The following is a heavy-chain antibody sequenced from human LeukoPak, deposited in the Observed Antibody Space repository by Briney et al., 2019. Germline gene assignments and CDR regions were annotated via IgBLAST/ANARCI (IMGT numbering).Heavy chain of an antibody. CDR2: ISYDGSNK. CDR3: ARRTGY. Sequence: GRSLRLSCAASGFTFSSYAMHWVRQAPGKGLEWVAVISYDGSNKYYADSVKGRFTISRDNSKNTLYLQMNSLRAEDTAVYYCARRTGYWGQGTLVTVSS. V-gene: IGHV3-30*04. J-gene: IGHJ4*02. CDR1: GFTFSSYA.